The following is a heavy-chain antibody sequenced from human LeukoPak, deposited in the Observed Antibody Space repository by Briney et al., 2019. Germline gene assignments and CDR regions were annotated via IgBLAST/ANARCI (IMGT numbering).Heavy chain of an antibody. CDR2: INHSGST. Sequence: SETLSLTCAVYGGSFSGYYWSWIRQPPGKGLEWIGEINHSGSTNYNPSLKSRVTISVDTSKNQFSLKLSSVTAADTAVYYCARRRGYSGYGNYYFDYWGQGTLVTVSS. J-gene: IGHJ4*02. CDR3: ARRRGYSGYGNYYFDY. CDR1: GGSFSGYY. D-gene: IGHD5-12*01. V-gene: IGHV4-34*01.